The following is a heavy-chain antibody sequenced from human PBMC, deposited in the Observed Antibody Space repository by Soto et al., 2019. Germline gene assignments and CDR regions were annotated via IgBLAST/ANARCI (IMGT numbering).Heavy chain of an antibody. CDR3: ARDWMHSVFDY. CDR1: GYTFIDYA. D-gene: IGHD2-2*03. Sequence: QVQLVQSGAEVRKPGASVKISCKTSGYTFIDYAIHWVRQAHGQRLECMGWINGGNGKTLYSQNFQGRVTITKDTSATTAYMELSTLRFEDTAVYYCARDWMHSVFDYWGQGTLVTVSS. CDR2: INGGNGKT. J-gene: IGHJ4*02. V-gene: IGHV1-3*01.